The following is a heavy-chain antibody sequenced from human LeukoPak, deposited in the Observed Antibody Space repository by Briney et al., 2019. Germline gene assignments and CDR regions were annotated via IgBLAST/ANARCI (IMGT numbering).Heavy chain of an antibody. J-gene: IGHJ4*02. D-gene: IGHD2/OR15-2a*01. CDR1: GDSISSGDHY. CDR2: IHYIGST. V-gene: IGHV4-30-4*01. Sequence: SETLSLTCTVSGDSISSGDHYWSWIRQPPGKGLEWIGYIHYIGSTYYNPSVKSRVIISVAMSKNQFSLSLDSLTAADSAVYYCARAAADTNSWYYFDYWGQGTLVTVSS. CDR3: ARAAADTNSWYYFDY.